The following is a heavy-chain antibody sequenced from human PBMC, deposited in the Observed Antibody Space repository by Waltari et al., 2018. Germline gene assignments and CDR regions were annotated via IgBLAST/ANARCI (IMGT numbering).Heavy chain of an antibody. D-gene: IGHD6-13*01. CDR3: AKDPPIAAAGTVDY. V-gene: IGHV3-23*01. J-gene: IGHJ4*02. CDR2: GSGGST. Sequence: GSGGSTYYADSVKGRFTISRDNSKNTLYLQMNSLRAEDTAVYYCAKDPPIAAAGTVDYWGQGTLVTVSS.